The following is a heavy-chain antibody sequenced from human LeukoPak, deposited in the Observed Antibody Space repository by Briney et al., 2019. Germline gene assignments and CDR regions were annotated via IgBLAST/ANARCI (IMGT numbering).Heavy chain of an antibody. CDR3: ARDLNY. Sequence: PGGSLRLSCAASGFTFSSYSMNWVRQAPGKGLEWVSSISSSSNNKYYADSVKGRFTISRDNAKNSLHLQMSSLKAEDTAVYYCARDLNYWGQGTLVTVSS. CDR2: ISSSSNNK. J-gene: IGHJ4*02. CDR1: GFTFSSYS. V-gene: IGHV3-21*01.